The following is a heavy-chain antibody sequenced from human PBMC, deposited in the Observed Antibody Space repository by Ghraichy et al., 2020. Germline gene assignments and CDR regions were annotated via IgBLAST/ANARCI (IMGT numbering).Heavy chain of an antibody. CDR2: INSYNGDT. CDR3: ARGVPYCSGGVCYFLDS. Sequence: ASVKVSCKASGYTFTTYGLTWLRQAPGQGLEWMGWINSYNGDTKYAQKVQGRVTMTTDTSTSTAYMELRSLRSDDTAVYYCARGVPYCSGGVCYFLDSWGQGALVTVS. D-gene: IGHD2-8*02. CDR1: GYTFTTYG. V-gene: IGHV1-18*01. J-gene: IGHJ4*02.